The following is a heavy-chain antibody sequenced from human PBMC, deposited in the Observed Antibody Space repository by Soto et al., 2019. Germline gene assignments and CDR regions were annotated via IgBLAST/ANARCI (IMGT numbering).Heavy chain of an antibody. J-gene: IGHJ4*02. CDR1: GYTFSSYG. V-gene: IGHV1-18*01. Sequence: QVQLVQSGVEVKKPGASVTVSCTASGYTFSSYGFSWVRQAPGQGLEWLGWVNAYNGNTYYAQTLQGRVTMTADTSTGTSSLQLRNLCSADTPHYYCANQYCTNSRCYALDYWGQGTPVTVSS. CDR3: ANQYCTNSRCYALDY. CDR2: VNAYNGNT. D-gene: IGHD2-2*01.